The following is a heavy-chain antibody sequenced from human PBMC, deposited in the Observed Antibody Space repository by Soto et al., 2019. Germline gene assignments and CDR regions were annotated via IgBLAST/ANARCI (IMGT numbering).Heavy chain of an antibody. D-gene: IGHD3-22*01. J-gene: IGHJ4*02. CDR3: AKGSGVVVVITRLDF. V-gene: IGHV3-23*01. CDR1: GFTFSSYA. CDR2: ISGRGGST. Sequence: EVQLLESGGGLIQPGGSLRLSCAASGFTFSSYAMSWVRQAPGKGLEWVSAISGRGGSTYYADSVKGRFTISRDNSKNTLYLQMNSLRAEDTAVYYCAKGSGVVVVITRLDFWGQGTLVTVSS.